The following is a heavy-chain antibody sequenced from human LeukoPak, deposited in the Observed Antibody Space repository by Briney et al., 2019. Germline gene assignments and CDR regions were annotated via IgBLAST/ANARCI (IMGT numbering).Heavy chain of an antibody. J-gene: IGHJ4*02. CDR1: GYSISSGYY. V-gene: IGHV4-38-2*01. CDR3: ARGSSSSFGYFDY. Sequence: SETLSLTCAVSGYSISSGYYWGWIRQPPGKGLEWIGSIYHSGGTYYNPSLKSRVTISVDTSKNQFSLKLSSVTAADTAVYYCARGSSSSFGYFDYWGQGTLVTVSS. CDR2: IYHSGGT. D-gene: IGHD6-6*01.